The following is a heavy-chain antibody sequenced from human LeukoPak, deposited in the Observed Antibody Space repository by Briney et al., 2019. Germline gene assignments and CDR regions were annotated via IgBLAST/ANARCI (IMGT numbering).Heavy chain of an antibody. CDR3: ARQGCSTTSCTDQYYYYGVDV. D-gene: IGHD2-2*01. J-gene: IGHJ6*02. Sequence: ASVKVSCKASGYTFSSYGFIWVRQAPGQGLEWMGWISVYNCNTRYAQKLQGRVTMTTGTSTGTAHMELRGLRSDDTAVYYCARQGCSTTSCTDQYYYYGVDVWGQGTTVTVSS. CDR2: ISVYNCNT. CDR1: GYTFSSYG. V-gene: IGHV1-18*01.